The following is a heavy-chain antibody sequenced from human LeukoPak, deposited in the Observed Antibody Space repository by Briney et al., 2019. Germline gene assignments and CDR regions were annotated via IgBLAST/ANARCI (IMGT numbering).Heavy chain of an antibody. V-gene: IGHV3-21*01. Sequence: GGSLRLSCAASGFTFTNYGMNWVRQAPGKGLEWVSSISSSSSYIYYADSVKGRFTISRDNAKNSLYLQMNSLRAEDTAVYYCARGRVYDSSGTDDAFDIWGQGTMVTVSS. CDR3: ARGRVYDSSGTDDAFDI. CDR1: GFTFTNYG. D-gene: IGHD3-22*01. CDR2: ISSSSSYI. J-gene: IGHJ3*02.